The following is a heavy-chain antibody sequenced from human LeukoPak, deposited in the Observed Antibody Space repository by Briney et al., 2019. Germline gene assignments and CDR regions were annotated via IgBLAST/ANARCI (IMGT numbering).Heavy chain of an antibody. CDR3: ARGFLDFDS. CDR2: IWYDGGNT. Sequence: GRSQRLSCVASGFTFSSLGMHWVRQAPGKGLEWVALIWYDGGNTYYADSVKGRFTISRDDSKNTVYLQMNSLRAEDTALYYCARGFLDFDSWGQGTLVIVSS. V-gene: IGHV3-33*01. J-gene: IGHJ4*02. CDR1: GFTFSSLG. D-gene: IGHD3-3*01.